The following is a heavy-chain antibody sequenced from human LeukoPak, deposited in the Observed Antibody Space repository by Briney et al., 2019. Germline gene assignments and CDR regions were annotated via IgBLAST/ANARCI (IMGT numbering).Heavy chain of an antibody. CDR2: INPNSGGT. Sequence: ASVKVSCKASGYTFTGYYMHWVRQAPGQGLEWMGWINPNSGGTNYAQKFQGRVTMTRDTSISTAYMELSRLRSDDTAVFYCARSGGAAAGPFYYFDYWGQGTLVTVSS. D-gene: IGHD6-13*01. CDR1: GYTFTGYY. CDR3: ARSGGAAAGPFYYFDY. V-gene: IGHV1-2*02. J-gene: IGHJ4*02.